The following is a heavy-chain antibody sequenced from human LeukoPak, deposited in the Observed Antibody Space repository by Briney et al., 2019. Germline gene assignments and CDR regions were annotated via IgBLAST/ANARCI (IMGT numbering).Heavy chain of an antibody. CDR2: INSVGGTT. Sequence: GGSLRLSCAASRFTFNSYGMNWFRQVPGKGLEWISYINSVGGTTFYADSVKGRFTITRDNAKNSLYLQMNSLRDEDMAVYYCVREGNYASGFEYWGQGTLVTVSS. D-gene: IGHD1-7*01. CDR3: VREGNYASGFEY. J-gene: IGHJ4*02. V-gene: IGHV3-48*02. CDR1: RFTFNSYG.